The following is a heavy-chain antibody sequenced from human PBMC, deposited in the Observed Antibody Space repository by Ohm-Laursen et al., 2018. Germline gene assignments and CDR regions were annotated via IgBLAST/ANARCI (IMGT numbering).Heavy chain of an antibody. J-gene: IGHJ4*02. D-gene: IGHD5-18*01. CDR1: GFTFSSYW. CDR2: INSDGSST. Sequence: SLRLSCAAFGFTFSSYWMHWVRQAPGKGLVWVSRINSDGSSTSYADSVKGRFTISRDNAKNTLYLQMNSLRAEDTAVYYCARVSRWLPPDYWGQGTLVTVSS. CDR3: ARVSRWLPPDY. V-gene: IGHV3-74*01.